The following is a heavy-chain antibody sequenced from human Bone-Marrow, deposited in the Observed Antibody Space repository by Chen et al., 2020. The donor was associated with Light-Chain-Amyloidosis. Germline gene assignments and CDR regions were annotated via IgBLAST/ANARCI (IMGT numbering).Heavy chain of an antibody. CDR2: IYPDDSDA. CDR1: GYTFPNYW. Sequence: EVQLEQSGPEVKKPGESLKISGKGSGYTFPNYWIGWVRQMPGKGLEWMGVIYPDDSDARYSPSFEGQVTISAAKSLTTAYLQWRSLKASDTAMYYCARRRAGYYFDYWGQGTLVTVSS. CDR3: ARRRAGYYFDY. J-gene: IGHJ4*02. V-gene: IGHV5-51*01. D-gene: IGHD6-13*01.